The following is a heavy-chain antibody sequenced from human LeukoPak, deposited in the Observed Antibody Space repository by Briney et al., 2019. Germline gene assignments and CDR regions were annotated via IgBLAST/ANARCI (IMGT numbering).Heavy chain of an antibody. CDR3: AKVVSPSSEDYYDSSGFDY. CDR2: ISGSGGST. D-gene: IGHD3-22*01. V-gene: IGHV3-23*01. Sequence: GGSLRLSCAASGFTFSSYAMSWVRQAPGKGLEWVSAISGSGGSTYYADSVKGRFTISRDNSKNTLYLQMSSLRAEDTAVYYCAKVVSPSSEDYYDSSGFDYWGQGTLVTVSS. J-gene: IGHJ4*02. CDR1: GFTFSSYA.